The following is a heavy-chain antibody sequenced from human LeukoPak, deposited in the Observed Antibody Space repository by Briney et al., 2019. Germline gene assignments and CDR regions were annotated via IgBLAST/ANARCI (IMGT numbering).Heavy chain of an antibody. Sequence: PSETLSLTCAVYGGSFSGYYWSWIRQPPGKGLEWIGEINHSGGTNYNPSLKSRVTISVDTSKNQFSLMLSSVTAADTAVYYCARGVRDGYNLAYWGQGTLVTVSS. V-gene: IGHV4-34*01. CDR3: ARGVRDGYNLAY. CDR2: INHSGGT. CDR1: GGSFSGYY. D-gene: IGHD5-24*01. J-gene: IGHJ4*02.